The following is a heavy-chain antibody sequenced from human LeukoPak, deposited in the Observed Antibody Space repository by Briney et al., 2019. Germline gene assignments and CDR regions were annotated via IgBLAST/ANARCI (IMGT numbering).Heavy chain of an antibody. Sequence: SGTLSLTCTVSGGSISSSNWWSWVRQPPGKGLEWIGEIYHSGRTNYNPSLKSRLTILVEKSKNQFSLKLNSVTAADTAAYYCARGRYYYDSSGYYYFDYWGQGTLVTVSS. CDR3: ARGRYYYDSSGYYYFDY. CDR2: IYHSGRT. CDR1: GGSISSSNW. V-gene: IGHV4-4*02. D-gene: IGHD3-22*01. J-gene: IGHJ4*02.